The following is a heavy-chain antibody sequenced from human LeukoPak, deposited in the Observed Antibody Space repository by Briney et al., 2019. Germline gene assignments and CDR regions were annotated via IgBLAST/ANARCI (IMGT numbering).Heavy chain of an antibody. CDR3: ARGIVGSRDFYFRYYFDY. CDR2: IYHSGST. Sequence: SETLSLTCTVSVYSLISDYLWGWIRQPPGKGLEWIGTIYHSGSTYYSPSLKSRLTVSVDTSKNDFSLTLTSVTAAETAVYFCARGIVGSRDFYFRYYFDYWGQGTLVTVSS. D-gene: IGHD3/OR15-3a*01. V-gene: IGHV4-38-2*02. J-gene: IGHJ4*02. CDR1: VYSLISDYL.